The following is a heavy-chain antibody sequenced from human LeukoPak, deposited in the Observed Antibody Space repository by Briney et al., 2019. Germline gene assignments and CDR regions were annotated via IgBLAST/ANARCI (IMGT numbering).Heavy chain of an antibody. Sequence: PGGSLRLSCAASGFTFSSYAMSWVRQAPGKGLEWVSAISGSGGSTYYADSVKGRFTISRDNSKNTLYLQMNSLRAEDTAVYYCAKVATMIVVVITADAFDIWGQGTMVTVSS. D-gene: IGHD3-22*01. CDR1: GFTFSSYA. CDR3: AKVATMIVVVITADAFDI. J-gene: IGHJ3*02. CDR2: ISGSGGST. V-gene: IGHV3-23*01.